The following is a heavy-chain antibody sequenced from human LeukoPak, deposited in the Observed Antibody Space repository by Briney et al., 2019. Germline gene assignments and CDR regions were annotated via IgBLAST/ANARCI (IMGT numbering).Heavy chain of an antibody. CDR1: GGSISSNY. CDR2: IYYSGST. V-gene: IGHV4-59*01. CDR3: ARGGHGVEMASMGLPVLLHP. Sequence: SVTLSLTCTVSGGSISSNYWSWIRQPPGKGLEWIGYIYYSGSTNYNPSLKSRVTISVDASKKRFSLQLSSVTARVTAVDYCARGGHGVEMASMGLPVLLHPWGQGTLVTVSS. J-gene: IGHJ5*02. D-gene: IGHD5-24*01.